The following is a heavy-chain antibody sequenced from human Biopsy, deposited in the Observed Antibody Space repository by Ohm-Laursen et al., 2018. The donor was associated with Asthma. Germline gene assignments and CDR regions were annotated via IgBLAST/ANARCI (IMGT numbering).Heavy chain of an antibody. CDR3: ARSIAVAGVPFDP. Sequence: TLSLTCIVSGGSIRSYYWSWIRRPPGKGLEWIGYVQYNGRSNYNPSLKSRVTISVDTFTDRCSLRLTSVTAADTAIYYCARSIAVAGVPFDPWGQGTLVTVSS. D-gene: IGHD6-19*01. J-gene: IGHJ5*02. CDR1: GGSIRSYY. V-gene: IGHV4-59*01. CDR2: VQYNGRS.